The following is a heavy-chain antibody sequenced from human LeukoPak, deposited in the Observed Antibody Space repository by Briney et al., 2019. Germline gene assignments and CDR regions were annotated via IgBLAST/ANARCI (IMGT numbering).Heavy chain of an antibody. CDR2: MNPNSGNT. CDR1: GYTFTSYD. V-gene: IGHV1-8*03. Sequence: GASVKVSCKASGYTFTSYDINWVRQATGQGLEWMGCMNPNSGNTGYAQKFQGRVTITRNTSISTAYMELSSLRSDDTAVYYCARYLTGYCSSTSCYMEGFDPWGQGTLVTVSS. J-gene: IGHJ5*02. D-gene: IGHD2-2*02. CDR3: ARYLTGYCSSTSCYMEGFDP.